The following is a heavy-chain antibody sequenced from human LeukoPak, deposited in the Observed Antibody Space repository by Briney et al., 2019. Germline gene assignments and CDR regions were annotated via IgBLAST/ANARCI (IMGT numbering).Heavy chain of an antibody. Sequence: GGSLRLSCAASGFTFRNYAMNWVRQAPGKGPEWVSGIKGSGGDTYYADSVKGRFTISRDNSKNTLYLQMNSLRAEDTAVYYCARSRYSGNFVFDYWGQGTLVTVSS. CDR3: ARSRYSGNFVFDY. V-gene: IGHV3-23*01. D-gene: IGHD5-12*01. J-gene: IGHJ4*02. CDR2: IKGSGGDT. CDR1: GFTFRNYA.